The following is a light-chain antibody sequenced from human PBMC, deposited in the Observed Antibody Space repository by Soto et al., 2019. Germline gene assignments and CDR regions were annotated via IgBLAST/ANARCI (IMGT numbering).Light chain of an antibody. J-gene: IGLJ1*01. CDR1: SSNIGGNS. CDR2: YDN. Sequence: QAVVTQPPSVSAAPGQKVTISCSGSSSNIGGNSVSWYQQLPGTAPKLLIYYDNKRPSGIPDRFSGSKSGTSATLGITGFQTGDEADYYCGSWDSSLSAYVFGTGTKVTVL. CDR3: GSWDSSLSAYV. V-gene: IGLV1-51*01.